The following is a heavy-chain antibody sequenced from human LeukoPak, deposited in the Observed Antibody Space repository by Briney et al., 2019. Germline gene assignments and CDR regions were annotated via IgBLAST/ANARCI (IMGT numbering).Heavy chain of an antibody. D-gene: IGHD4-23*01. CDR1: GGSISSYY. V-gene: IGHV4-34*01. Sequence: PSETLSLTCTVSGGSISSYYWSWIRQPPGKGLEWIGEINHSGSTNYNPSLKSRVTISVDTSKNQFSLKLSSVTAADTAVYYCARHSLYGGNDPWGQGTMVTVSS. CDR2: INHSGST. J-gene: IGHJ3*01. CDR3: ARHSLYGGNDP.